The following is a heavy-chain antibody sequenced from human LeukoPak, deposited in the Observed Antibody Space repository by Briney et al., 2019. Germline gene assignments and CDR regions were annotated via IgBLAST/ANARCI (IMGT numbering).Heavy chain of an antibody. CDR2: IYYSGST. CDR3: ARAAGYSSGHFDY. Sequence: SETLSLTCTVSGGSISSYYWSWIRQPPGKGLEWIGYIYYSGSTNYNPSLKSRVTISVDTSKNQFSLKLSSVTAADTAVYYCARAAGYSSGHFDYWGQGTLVTVSS. V-gene: IGHV4-59*01. CDR1: GGSISSYY. D-gene: IGHD6-19*01. J-gene: IGHJ4*02.